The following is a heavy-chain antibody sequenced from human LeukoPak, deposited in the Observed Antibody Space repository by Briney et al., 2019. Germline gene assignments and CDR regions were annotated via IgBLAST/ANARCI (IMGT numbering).Heavy chain of an antibody. CDR1: GDTFSNYA. J-gene: IGHJ4*02. CDR2: IIPIFGTA. V-gene: IGHV1-69*06. CDR3: ARAGWLQYYYFDY. Sequence: GASVKVSCKASGDTFSNYAISWVRQAPGQGLEWMGGIIPIFGTAKYARKFQGRVTITADTSTSTAYMELSSLRSEDTAVYYCARAGWLQYYYFDYWGQGTLVTVSS. D-gene: IGHD5-24*01.